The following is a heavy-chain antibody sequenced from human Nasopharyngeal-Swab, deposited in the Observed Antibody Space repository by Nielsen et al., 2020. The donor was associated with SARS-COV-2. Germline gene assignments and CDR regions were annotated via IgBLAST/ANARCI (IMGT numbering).Heavy chain of an antibody. CDR3: ARVISLGEYYFDY. V-gene: IGHV1-46*01. CDR2: INPSGGST. J-gene: IGHJ4*02. D-gene: IGHD3-10*01. Sequence: VRQMPGKGLEWMGIINPSGGSTSYAQKFQGRVTMTRDTSTSTVYMELSSLRSEDTAVYYCARVISLGEYYFDYWGQGTLVTVSS.